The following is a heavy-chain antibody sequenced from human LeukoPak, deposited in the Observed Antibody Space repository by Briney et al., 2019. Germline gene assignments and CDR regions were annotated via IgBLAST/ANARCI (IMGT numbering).Heavy chain of an antibody. CDR1: GFTFSSYE. CDR3: ARAAYSSGWYRPYYYYYYGMDV. J-gene: IGHJ6*02. Sequence: PGGSLRLSCAASGFTFSSYEMNWVRQAPGKGLEWVSYISSSGSTIYYADSVKGRFTISRDNAKNSLYLQMNSLRAEDTAVYYCARAAYSSGWYRPYYYYYYGMDVWGQGTTVTVSS. CDR2: ISSSGSTI. D-gene: IGHD6-19*01. V-gene: IGHV3-48*03.